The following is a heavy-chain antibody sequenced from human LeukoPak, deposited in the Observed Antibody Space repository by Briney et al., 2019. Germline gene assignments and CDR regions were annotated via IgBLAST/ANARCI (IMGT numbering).Heavy chain of an antibody. Sequence: GSLRLSDSPSGFTFSTYWMHWVRQAPGKGRGWVSRITSDGSSTSYADSVKGRFTISRDNAKNTLYLQMNSLRAEDTAVYYCARDGGDDAFDIWGQGTMVTVSS. CDR1: GFTFSTYW. J-gene: IGHJ3*02. CDR2: ITSDGSST. D-gene: IGHD3-10*01. CDR3: ARDGGDDAFDI. V-gene: IGHV3-74*01.